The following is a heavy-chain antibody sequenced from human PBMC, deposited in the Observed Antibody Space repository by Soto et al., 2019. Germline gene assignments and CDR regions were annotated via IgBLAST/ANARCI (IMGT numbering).Heavy chain of an antibody. V-gene: IGHV3-23*01. CDR1: GFTFSSYA. J-gene: IGHJ4*02. CDR3: AKRLNDWNPDPSDY. CDR2: ISGSGGST. Sequence: EVQLLESGGGLVQPGGSLRLSCAASGFTFSSYAMAWVRQAPGKGLEWVSAISGSGGSTFNADSVKGRFTISRDNSKNTLFLQMNSLRAEDTAVYYCAKRLNDWNPDPSDYWGQGTLVTVSS. D-gene: IGHD1-1*01.